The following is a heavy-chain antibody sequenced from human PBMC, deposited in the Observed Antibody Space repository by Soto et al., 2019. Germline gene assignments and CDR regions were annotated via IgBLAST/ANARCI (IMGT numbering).Heavy chain of an antibody. D-gene: IGHD2-21*02. CDR2: INHSGTI. CDR3: ARADRTLVTSYSLDV. CDR1: GGSFSGYY. J-gene: IGHJ6*02. Sequence: SETLSLTCAVYGGSFSGYYWTWIRQPPGKGLEWIGEINHSGTINFNPSLKSRLTISLDTSKKHFSLKLSSVTDADTAAYYCARADRTLVTSYSLDVWGQGTTVTVSS. V-gene: IGHV4-34*01.